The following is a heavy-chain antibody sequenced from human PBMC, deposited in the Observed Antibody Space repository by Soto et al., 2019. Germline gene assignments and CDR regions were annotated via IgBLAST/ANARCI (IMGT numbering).Heavy chain of an antibody. CDR1: GGSLSGHS. CDR3: STWAYDTNGYYRFDP. CDR2: INHSGRV. D-gene: IGHD3-22*01. V-gene: IGHV4-34*01. Sequence: SETLYLTCAVYGGSLSGHSWTWIRQSPGKGLEWIGDINHSGRVNYSPSLKSRVTISLDTSKNQFSLTLSAVTAADSAMFYCSTWAYDTNGYYRFDPWGQGTLVTVSS. J-gene: IGHJ5*01.